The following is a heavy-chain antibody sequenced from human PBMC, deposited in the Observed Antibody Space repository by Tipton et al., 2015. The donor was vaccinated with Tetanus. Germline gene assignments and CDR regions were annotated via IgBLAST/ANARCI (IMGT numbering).Heavy chain of an antibody. Sequence: TLSLTCTVSGGSITSGTYYWGWIRQPPGKGLEWIGHIYYSGSTYYNSPLKSRVTISVDKSKNQFSLKLSSVTAADTAVYYCARVFVGVYAFDIWGQGTMVTVSS. J-gene: IGHJ3*02. CDR1: GGSITSGTYY. V-gene: IGHV4-39*07. CDR2: IYYSGST. CDR3: ARVFVGVYAFDI. D-gene: IGHD1-26*01.